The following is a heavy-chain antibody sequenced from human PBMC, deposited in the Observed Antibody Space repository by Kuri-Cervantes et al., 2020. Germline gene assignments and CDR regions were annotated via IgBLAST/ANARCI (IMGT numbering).Heavy chain of an antibody. D-gene: IGHD2-15*01. CDR2: ISGSGGST. Sequence: GESLKISCAASGFTFSSSWMTWVRQAPGKGLEWVSAISGSGGSTYYADSVKGRFTISRDNAKNSLYLQMNSLRAEDTAVYYCARDALPRYCSGGSCYLHVNYFDYWGQGTLVTVSS. CDR3: ARDALPRYCSGGSCYLHVNYFDY. J-gene: IGHJ4*02. CDR1: GFTFSSSW. V-gene: IGHV3-23*01.